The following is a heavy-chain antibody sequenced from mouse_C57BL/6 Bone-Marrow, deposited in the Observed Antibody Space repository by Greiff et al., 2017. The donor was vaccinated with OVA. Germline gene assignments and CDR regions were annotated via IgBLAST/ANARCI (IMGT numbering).Heavy chain of an antibody. CDR1: GYTFTGYW. V-gene: IGHV1-9*01. CDR2: ILPGSGST. Sequence: QVQLQQSGAELMKPGASVKLSCKATGYTFTGYWIEWVKQRPGHGLEWIGEILPGSGSTNYNEKFKGKATFTAATSSNTADMQLSSLTTEDSAIYYGARSTYDYERTWFAYWGQGTLVTVSA. J-gene: IGHJ3*01. D-gene: IGHD2-4*01. CDR3: ARSTYDYERTWFAY.